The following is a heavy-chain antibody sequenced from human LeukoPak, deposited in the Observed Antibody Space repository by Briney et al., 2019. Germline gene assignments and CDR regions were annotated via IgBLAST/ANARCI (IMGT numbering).Heavy chain of an antibody. CDR1: GFTFSRHW. J-gene: IGHJ6*02. D-gene: IGHD4-23*01. Sequence: GGSLRLSCAASGFTFSRHWMTWVRQAPGKGLEWVATTNLDGGAEYYVDSVKGRFTISRDNAKNSLYLQMNSLRVEDTAVYYCARDDREGNGGYPAPDVWGQVTTVTVSS. CDR3: ARDDREGNGGYPAPDV. V-gene: IGHV3-7*05. CDR2: TNLDGGAE.